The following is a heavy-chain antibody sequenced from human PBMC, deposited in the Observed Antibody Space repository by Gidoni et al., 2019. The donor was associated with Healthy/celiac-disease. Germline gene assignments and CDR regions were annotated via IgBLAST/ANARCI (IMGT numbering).Heavy chain of an antibody. CDR2: INHSGST. CDR1: GGSFSGYY. D-gene: IGHD3-10*01. CDR3: ARLRPQYYYGSGSYYNVGYYYYYGMDV. V-gene: IGHV4-34*01. Sequence: QVQLQQWGAGLLKPSETLSLTCAVYGGSFSGYYWSWIRQPPGKGLEWIGEINHSGSTNYNASLKSRVTISVDTSKSQFSLKLSSVTAADTAVYYCARLRPQYYYGSGSYYNVGYYYYYGMDVWGQGTTVTVSS. J-gene: IGHJ6*02.